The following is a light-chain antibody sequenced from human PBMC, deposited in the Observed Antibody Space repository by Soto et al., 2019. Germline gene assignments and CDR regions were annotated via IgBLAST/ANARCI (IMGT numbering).Light chain of an antibody. V-gene: IGLV2-18*02. Sequence: QSALTRPPSVSGSPGQGVAISCTGTSSDVGSFNRVSWYQQSPGTAPKLMIYDVNNRPSGVPDRFSGSKSGNAASLTISGLQAEDESDYYCSSFTTSDTYVFGTGTKVTVL. CDR2: DVN. CDR1: SSDVGSFNR. CDR3: SSFTTSDTYV. J-gene: IGLJ1*01.